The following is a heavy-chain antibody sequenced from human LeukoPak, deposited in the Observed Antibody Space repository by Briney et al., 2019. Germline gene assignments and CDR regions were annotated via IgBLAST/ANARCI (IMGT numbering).Heavy chain of an antibody. CDR3: ARRDIVVIVSASDY. CDR2: ITASGDRT. V-gene: IGHV3-23*01. D-gene: IGHD2-15*01. J-gene: IGHJ4*02. Sequence: SLRLSCTASGFIFSDYVMIWVRQAPGKGLEWVSGITASGDRTYYGDSVKGRFTVSRDNSKNTVYLQMNSLRVDDTAVYYCARRDIVVIVSASDYWGQGTLVTVSS. CDR1: GFIFSDYV.